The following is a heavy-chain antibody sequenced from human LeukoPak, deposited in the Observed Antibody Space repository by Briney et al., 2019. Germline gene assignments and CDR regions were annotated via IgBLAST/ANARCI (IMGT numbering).Heavy chain of an antibody. CDR2: ISSSGSTI. V-gene: IGHV3-11*01. D-gene: IGHD1-1*01. J-gene: IGHJ5*02. CDR1: GFTFSDYY. CDR3: AGSTTGTTAWFDP. Sequence: PGGSLRLSCAASGFTFSDYYMSWIRQAPGKGLEWVSYISSSGSTIYYADSVKGRFTISRDNAKNSLYLQMNSLRAEDTAVYYCAGSTTGTTAWFDPWGQGTLVTVSS.